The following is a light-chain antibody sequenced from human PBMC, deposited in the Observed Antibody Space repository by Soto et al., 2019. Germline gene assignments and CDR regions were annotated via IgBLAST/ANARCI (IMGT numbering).Light chain of an antibody. CDR1: QDITTY. Sequence: DIQMTQSPSSLSASVGDRVTITCRASQDITTYLNWYQQKPGKAPKLLIYAASTLQSGVPSRFSGSGSRTDFTLTISSLQPEDFATYYCQQSTTNPRTFGGGTRVEIK. V-gene: IGKV1-39*01. J-gene: IGKJ4*01. CDR2: AAS. CDR3: QQSTTNPRT.